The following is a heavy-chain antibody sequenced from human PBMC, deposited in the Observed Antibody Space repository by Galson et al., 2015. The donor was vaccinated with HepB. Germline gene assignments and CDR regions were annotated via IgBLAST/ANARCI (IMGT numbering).Heavy chain of an antibody. Sequence: QVQLQESGPGLVKPSETLSLTCTVSGGSISSYYWSWIRQPPGKGLEWIGYIYYSGSTNYNPSLKSRVTISVDTSKNQFSLKLSSVTAADTAVYYCASQTTVIRPFDYWGQGTLVTVSS. V-gene: IGHV4-59*01. J-gene: IGHJ4*02. CDR1: GGSISSYY. CDR2: IYYSGST. D-gene: IGHD4-17*01. CDR3: ASQTTVIRPFDY.